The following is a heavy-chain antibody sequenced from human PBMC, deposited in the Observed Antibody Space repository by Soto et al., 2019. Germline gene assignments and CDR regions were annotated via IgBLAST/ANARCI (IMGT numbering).Heavy chain of an antibody. J-gene: IGHJ6*02. CDR2: ISGSSGSI. D-gene: IGHD3-9*01. CDR1: GFSFSSYS. V-gene: IGHV3-48*01. Sequence: PGGSLRLSCAASGFSFSSYSMNWVRQAPGKGLEWISYISGSSGSIHYADSVKGRFTISRDNAKNSLYLQMNSLRAEETAVYYCARGTGRYFYYGIDIWGQGTTVTVSS. CDR3: ARGTGRYFYYGIDI.